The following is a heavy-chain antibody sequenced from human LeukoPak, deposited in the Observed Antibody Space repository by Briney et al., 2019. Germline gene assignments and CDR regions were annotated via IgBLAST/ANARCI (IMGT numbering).Heavy chain of an antibody. Sequence: SETLSLTCTVSGGSISTNNYYWGWIRQPPGKGLEWIGNIFYSGSTYYSPSLKSRVTISLDTSRNQFSLKLNSVTAADTAVYYCARNSGYHFDYWGQGTLVTVSS. J-gene: IGHJ4*02. CDR3: ARNSGYHFDY. CDR2: IFYSGST. V-gene: IGHV4-39*07. D-gene: IGHD5-12*01. CDR1: GGSISTNNYY.